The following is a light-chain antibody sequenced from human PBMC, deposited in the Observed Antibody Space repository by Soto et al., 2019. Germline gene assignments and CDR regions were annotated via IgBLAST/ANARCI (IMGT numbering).Light chain of an antibody. CDR1: SSNIGSNT. J-gene: IGLJ1*01. V-gene: IGLV1-44*01. Sequence: QLVLTQPPSASGTPGQRVTISCSGSSSNIGSNTVNWYQQLPGTAPKLLIYNNNQRPSAVPDRFSGSKSGTSASLAISGLQSEDEADYYCAAWDDSLNGLVFGTGTKLTVL. CDR2: NNN. CDR3: AAWDDSLNGLV.